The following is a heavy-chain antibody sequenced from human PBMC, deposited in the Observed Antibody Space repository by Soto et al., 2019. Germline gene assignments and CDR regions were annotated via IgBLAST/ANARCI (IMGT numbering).Heavy chain of an antibody. CDR2: IYYSGST. Sequence: SETLSLTCTVSGVSISSYYWSWLRQPPGKGLEWIGYIYYSGSTNYNPSLKSRVTMSVDTSKNQFSLKLTSVNAADTAVYYCTRGGDAYKNGHWGQGTLVTVSS. J-gene: IGHJ4*02. V-gene: IGHV4-59*01. CDR3: TRGGDAYKNGH. CDR1: GVSISSYY. D-gene: IGHD2-21*01.